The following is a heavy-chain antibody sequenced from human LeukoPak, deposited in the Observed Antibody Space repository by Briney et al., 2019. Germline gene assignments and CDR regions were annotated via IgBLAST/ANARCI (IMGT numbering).Heavy chain of an antibody. D-gene: IGHD2-21*02. Sequence: GGSLRLSCAASGFTFSSHWMSWVRQAPGKGLEWVANIKQDGSEKYYLDSVKGRFTISRDNARTSLYLQMNSLRAEDTAVYYCARCRGGGNSHYYYYGMDVWGQGTTVTVSS. J-gene: IGHJ6*02. CDR3: ARCRGGGNSHYYYYGMDV. CDR2: IKQDGSEK. CDR1: GFTFSSHW. V-gene: IGHV3-7*03.